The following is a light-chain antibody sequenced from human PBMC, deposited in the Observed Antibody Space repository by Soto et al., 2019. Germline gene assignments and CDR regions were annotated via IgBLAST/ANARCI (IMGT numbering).Light chain of an antibody. Sequence: ATLSCRAGRSVDSNLAWYQQKPGQAPRLLIYDASTRATGIPARFSGSGSGTEFTLSISSLQSEDFAIYYCQQYYSWPRTFGQGTKVDIK. CDR2: DAS. V-gene: IGKV3-15*01. J-gene: IGKJ1*01. CDR1: RSVDSN. CDR3: QQYYSWPRT.